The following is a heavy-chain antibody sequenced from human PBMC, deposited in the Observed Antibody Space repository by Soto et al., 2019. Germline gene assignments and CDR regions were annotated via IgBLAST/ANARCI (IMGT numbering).Heavy chain of an antibody. D-gene: IGHD6-6*01. J-gene: IGHJ4*02. V-gene: IGHV3-7*03. CDR1: GFTFSSYW. CDR2: IKRGGSTK. Sequence: GGSLRLSCAASGFTFSSYWMSWVRQAPGKGLEWVANIKRGGSTKYYVDSVKGRFTISRDNAKNSLYLQMNSLRAEDTALYYCETETSIAARLLDHWGQGTLVTVSS. CDR3: ETETSIAARLLDH.